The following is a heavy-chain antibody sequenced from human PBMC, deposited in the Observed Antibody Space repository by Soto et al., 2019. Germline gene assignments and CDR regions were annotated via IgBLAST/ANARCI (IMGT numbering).Heavy chain of an antibody. CDR3: ARGDSSGYYILYYYYGMDV. Sequence: SVKVSCKASGGTFSSYAISWVRQAPGQGLEWMGGIIPIFGTANYAQKFQGRVTITADKSTSTAFMELSSLRSEDTAVYYCARGDSSGYYILYYYYGMDVWGQGTTVTVSS. V-gene: IGHV1-69*06. CDR1: GGTFSSYA. J-gene: IGHJ6*02. CDR2: IIPIFGTA. D-gene: IGHD3-22*01.